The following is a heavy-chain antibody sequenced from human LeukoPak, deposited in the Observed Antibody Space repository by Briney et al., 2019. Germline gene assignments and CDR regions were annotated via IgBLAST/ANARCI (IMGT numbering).Heavy chain of an antibody. V-gene: IGHV4-34*01. CDR2: INHSGST. J-gene: IGHJ3*02. Sequence: PSETLSLTCAVYGGSFSGYYWSWIRQPPGKGLEWIGEINHSGSTNYNPSLKSRVTISVDTSKNQFSLKLSSVTAADTAVYYCARDSSSWYDGPRDAFDIWGQGTMVTVSS. CDR3: ARDSSSWYDGPRDAFDI. D-gene: IGHD6-13*01. CDR1: GGSFSGYY.